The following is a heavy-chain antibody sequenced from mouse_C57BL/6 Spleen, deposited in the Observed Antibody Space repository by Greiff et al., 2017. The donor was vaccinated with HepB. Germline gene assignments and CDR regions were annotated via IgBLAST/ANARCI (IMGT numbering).Heavy chain of an antibody. V-gene: IGHV5-9-1*02. Sequence: EVKLVESGEGLVKPGGSLKLSCAASGFTFSSYAMSWVRQTPEKRLEWVAYISSGGDYIYYAHTVKGRFTISRDNARNTLYLQMSSLKSEDTAMYYCTRDTMVTTGGFDYWGQGTTLTVSS. CDR1: GFTFSSYA. CDR3: TRDTMVTTGGFDY. J-gene: IGHJ2*01. CDR2: ISSGGDYI. D-gene: IGHD2-2*01.